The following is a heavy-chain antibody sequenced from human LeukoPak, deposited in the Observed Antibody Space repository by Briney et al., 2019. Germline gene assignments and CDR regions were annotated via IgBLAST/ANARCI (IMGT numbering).Heavy chain of an antibody. D-gene: IGHD3-22*01. CDR1: GYSISSGYY. Sequence: SETLSLTCAVSGYSISSGYYWGWIRQPPGKGLEWIGSIYHSGSTYYNPSLKSRVTISVDTSKNQFSLKLSSVTAADTAVYYCARPDRGYYDSSGHGAFDIWGQGTMVTVSS. CDR2: IYHSGST. J-gene: IGHJ3*02. CDR3: ARPDRGYYDSSGHGAFDI. V-gene: IGHV4-38-2*01.